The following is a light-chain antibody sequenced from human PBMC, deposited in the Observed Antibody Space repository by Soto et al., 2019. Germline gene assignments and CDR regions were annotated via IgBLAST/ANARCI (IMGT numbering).Light chain of an antibody. CDR1: SSDVGGYNY. CDR2: DVS. Sequence: QPASVPGSPGQSITISCTGTSSDVGGYNYVSWYQQHPGKAPKLMIYDVSNRPSGVSNRFSGSKSGNTASLTISGLQAEDEADYYCSSYTSSSTSRVFGTGTKVTVL. J-gene: IGLJ1*01. CDR3: SSYTSSSTSRV. V-gene: IGLV2-14*01.